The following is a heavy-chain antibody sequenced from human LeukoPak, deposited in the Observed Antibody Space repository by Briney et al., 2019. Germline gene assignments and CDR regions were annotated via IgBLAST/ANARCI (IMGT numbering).Heavy chain of an antibody. CDR3: VSSYGGYVLDY. Sequence: PSETLSLTCTVSGGSISSYSWSWIRQSPGKGLEWIGRVYHSGSINYNPSLKSRVTISVDTSKNQFSLNLSSVTAADTAVYYCVSSYGGYVLDYWGQGTLVIASS. D-gene: IGHD5-12*01. CDR1: GGSISSYS. CDR2: VYHSGSI. J-gene: IGHJ4*02. V-gene: IGHV4-59*01.